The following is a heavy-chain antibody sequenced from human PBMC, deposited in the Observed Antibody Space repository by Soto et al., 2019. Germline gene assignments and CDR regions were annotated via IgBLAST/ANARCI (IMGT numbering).Heavy chain of an antibody. Sequence: PGGSLRLSCAASGFIFTSYSMVWVRLAPGKGLEWVASISSGSDSIFYADSVKGRFTVSRDNAENSLFLQMNNLRAEDTAVYFCARDRSADRFVQYFQHWGQGTQVTVSS. CDR3: ARDRSADRFVQYFQH. CDR2: ISSGSDSI. V-gene: IGHV3-21*01. D-gene: IGHD6-19*01. CDR1: GFIFTSYS. J-gene: IGHJ1*01.